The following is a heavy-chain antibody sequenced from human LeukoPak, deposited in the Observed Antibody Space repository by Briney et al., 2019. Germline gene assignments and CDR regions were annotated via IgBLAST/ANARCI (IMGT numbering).Heavy chain of an antibody. CDR2: IYYSGST. J-gene: IGHJ6*02. D-gene: IGHD3-3*01. CDR3: ARVYDFWSGYLPPYYYGMDV. Sequence: SQTLSLTCTVSGGSISSYYWSWIRQPPGKGLEWIGYIYYSGSTNYNPSLKSRVTISVDTSKNQFSLKLSSVTAADTAVYYCARVYDFWSGYLPPYYYGMDVWGQGTTVTVSS. CDR1: GGSISSYY. V-gene: IGHV4-59*01.